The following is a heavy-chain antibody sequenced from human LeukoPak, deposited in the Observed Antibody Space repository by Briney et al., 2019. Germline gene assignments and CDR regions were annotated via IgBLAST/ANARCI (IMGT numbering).Heavy chain of an antibody. CDR1: GFAFSNYA. CDR2: ISGGGINT. CDR3: AKEEQWLVLAGYFDY. V-gene: IGHV3-23*01. D-gene: IGHD6-19*01. J-gene: IGHJ4*02. Sequence: GGSLRLSCAASGFAFSNYAMSWVRQAPGKGLEWVSGISGGGINTYYADSVKGRFTISRDNSKDTLWLQMNSLRVEDAAVYYCAKEEQWLVLAGYFDYWGQGTLVTVSS.